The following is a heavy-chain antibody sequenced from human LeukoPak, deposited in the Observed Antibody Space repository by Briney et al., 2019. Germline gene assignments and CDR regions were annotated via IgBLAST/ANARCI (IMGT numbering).Heavy chain of an antibody. CDR3: ASSRSGYDSDYAFDI. D-gene: IGHD5-12*01. J-gene: IGHJ3*02. CDR2: INPNSGGT. CDR1: GYTFSAYD. V-gene: IGHV1-2*04. Sequence: ASVRVSCKTSGYTFSAYDVTWVRQAPGQGLEWMGWINPNSGGTNYAQKFQGWVTMTRDTSISTAYMELSRLRSDDTAVYYCASSRSGYDSDYAFDIWGQGTMVTVSS.